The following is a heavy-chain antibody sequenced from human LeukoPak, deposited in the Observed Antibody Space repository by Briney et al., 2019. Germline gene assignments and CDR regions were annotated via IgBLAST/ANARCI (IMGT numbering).Heavy chain of an antibody. Sequence: SETLSLTCAVYGGSFSGYYWSWIRQPPGKGLEWIGEINHSGSTNYNPSLKSRVTISVDTSKNQFSLKLSSVTAADTAVYYCARSRAAAGTRYWFDPWGQGTLVTVSS. D-gene: IGHD6-13*01. CDR3: ARSRAAAGTRYWFDP. J-gene: IGHJ5*02. CDR2: INHSGST. V-gene: IGHV4-34*01. CDR1: GGSFSGYY.